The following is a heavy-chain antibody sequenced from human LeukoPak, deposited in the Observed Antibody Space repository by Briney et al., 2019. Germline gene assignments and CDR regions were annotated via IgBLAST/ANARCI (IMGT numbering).Heavy chain of an antibody. CDR1: GYTFTSYD. D-gene: IGHD2-15*01. CDR3: ARVGYCSGGSCSRRTKTGSFFGY. J-gene: IGHJ4*02. Sequence: ASVKVSCKASGYTFTSYDINWVRQATGQGLEWMGWMIPNSGNTGYAQKFQGRVTMTRNTSISTAYMELSSLRSEDTAVYYCARVGYCSGGSCSRRTKTGSFFGYWGQGTLVTVSS. CDR2: MIPNSGNT. V-gene: IGHV1-8*01.